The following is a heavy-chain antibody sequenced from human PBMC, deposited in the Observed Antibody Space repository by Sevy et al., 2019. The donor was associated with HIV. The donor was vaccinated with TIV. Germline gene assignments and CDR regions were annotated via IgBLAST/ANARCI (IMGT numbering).Heavy chain of an antibody. Sequence: GGSLRLSCAASGFIISDYGMHWVRQAPGKGLEWVAFVRYDGSEKQYADSVKGRFIIVRDNSKNTIYLQMYSLRPEDTARYYCAKDWAGVDTTRSFDIWGQGTMVTVSS. J-gene: IGHJ3*02. CDR3: AKDWAGVDTTRSFDI. CDR2: VRYDGSEK. V-gene: IGHV3-30*02. D-gene: IGHD2-15*01. CDR1: GFIISDYG.